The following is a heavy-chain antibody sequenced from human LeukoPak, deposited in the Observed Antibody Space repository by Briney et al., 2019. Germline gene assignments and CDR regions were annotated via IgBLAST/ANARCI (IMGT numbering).Heavy chain of an antibody. Sequence: GGSLRLSCAASGFTFSSYAMSWVRQAPGKGLEWVSAISGSGGSTYYADSVKGRFTISRDNSKNTLYLQMNSLRVEDTAVYYCARDSSRCSSASCYSPKSYWGQGTLVTVSS. V-gene: IGHV3-23*01. CDR3: ARDSSRCSSASCYSPKSY. D-gene: IGHD2-2*02. CDR1: GFTFSSYA. J-gene: IGHJ4*02. CDR2: ISGSGGST.